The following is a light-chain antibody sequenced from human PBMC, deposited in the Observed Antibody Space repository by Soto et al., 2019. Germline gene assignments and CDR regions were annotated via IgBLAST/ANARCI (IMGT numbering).Light chain of an antibody. CDR1: SSDVGAYNF. Sequence: QSALTQPASVSGSPGQSITIYCSGTSSDVGAYNFVSWHQQHPGKAPKLMIYNVYDRPSGISYRFSGSKSGNTASLTISGLQGEDEADYDCSAYTVSRTYVFGTGTKLTVL. CDR3: SAYTVSRTYV. J-gene: IGLJ1*01. CDR2: NVY. V-gene: IGLV2-14*03.